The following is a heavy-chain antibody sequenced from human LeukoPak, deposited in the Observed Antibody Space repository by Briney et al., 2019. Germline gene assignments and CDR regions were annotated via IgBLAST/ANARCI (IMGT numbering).Heavy chain of an antibody. CDR1: GFTFSSYG. Sequence: TGRSLRLSCAASGFTFSSYGMHWVRQAPGKGLEWVAVIWYDGSNKYYADSVKGRFTISRDNSKNTLFLQVNSLRGEDTAVYYCARDRTRSAYEFDYWGQGTLVTVSS. CDR2: IWYDGSNK. J-gene: IGHJ4*02. V-gene: IGHV3-33*01. D-gene: IGHD5-12*01. CDR3: ARDRTRSAYEFDY.